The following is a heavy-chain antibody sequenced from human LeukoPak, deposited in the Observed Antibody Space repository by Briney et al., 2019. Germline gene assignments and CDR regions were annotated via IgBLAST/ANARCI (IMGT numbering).Heavy chain of an antibody. Sequence: SETLSLTCSVSGGSISSSGYYWGWIRQPPGRGLEWIGSIYYGGRTYYNPSLKSRDTISVDTSKNQFSLKLSSVTAADTAVYYCARRDFAVFGVGYFDYWGQGTLVTVSS. CDR2: IYYGGRT. D-gene: IGHD3-3*01. J-gene: IGHJ4*02. V-gene: IGHV4-39*01. CDR3: ARRDFAVFGVGYFDY. CDR1: GGSISSSGYY.